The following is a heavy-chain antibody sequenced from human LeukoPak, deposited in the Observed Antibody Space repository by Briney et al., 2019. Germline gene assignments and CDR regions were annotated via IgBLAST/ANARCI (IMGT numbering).Heavy chain of an antibody. CDR3: ARGITVIVVAYGAFDI. CDR2: IKQDGSEK. Sequence: PGGSLRLSCAASGFTFSSYWMSWVRQAPGKGLEWVANIKQDGSEKYYVDSVKGRFTISRDNAKNSLYLQMNSLRAEDTAVYYCARGITVIVVAYGAFDIWGQGTMVTVSS. D-gene: IGHD3-22*01. V-gene: IGHV3-7*01. J-gene: IGHJ3*02. CDR1: GFTFSSYW.